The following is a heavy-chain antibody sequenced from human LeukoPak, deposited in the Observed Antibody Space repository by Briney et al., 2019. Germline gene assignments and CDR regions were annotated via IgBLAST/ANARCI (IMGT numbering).Heavy chain of an antibody. D-gene: IGHD6-19*01. CDR2: LLDERRN. J-gene: IGHJ4*02. CDR3: ARDLSAAFDF. V-gene: IGHV3-33*08. Sequence: PGGSLRLSCAVSGFTFSDHYMDWVRQAPGKGLEWVAVLLDERRNNYANSVKGRFTISRDISKDTLYLQMDSLRAEDTAVYYCARDLSAAFDFWGQGILVTVSS. CDR1: GFTFSDHY.